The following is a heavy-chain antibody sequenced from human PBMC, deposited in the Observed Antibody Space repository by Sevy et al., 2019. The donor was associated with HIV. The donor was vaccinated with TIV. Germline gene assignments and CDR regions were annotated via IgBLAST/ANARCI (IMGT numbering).Heavy chain of an antibody. CDR2: ISYDGSNK. CDR1: GFTFSSYA. D-gene: IGHD2-8*01. CDR3: ASFIVLMVYANDYYYYGMDV. Sequence: GGSLRLSCAASGFTFSSYAMHWVRQAPDKGLEWVAVISYDGSNKYYADSVKGRFTISRDNSKNTLYLQMNSLRAEDTAVYYSASFIVLMVYANDYYYYGMDVWGQGTTVTVSS. J-gene: IGHJ6*02. V-gene: IGHV3-30-3*01.